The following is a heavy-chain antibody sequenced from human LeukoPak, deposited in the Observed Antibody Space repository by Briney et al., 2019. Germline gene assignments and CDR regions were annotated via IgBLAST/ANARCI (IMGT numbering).Heavy chain of an antibody. CDR1: GGSISSSSYY. J-gene: IGHJ4*02. D-gene: IGHD6-13*01. V-gene: IGHV4-39*07. Sequence: NPSETLSLTCTVSGGSISSSSYYWGWIRQPPGKGLEWIGSIYYSGSTYYNPSLKSRVTISVDKSKNQFSLKLSSVTAADTAVYYCARSGYSSSWWVDYWGQGTLVTVSS. CDR3: ARSGYSSSWWVDY. CDR2: IYYSGST.